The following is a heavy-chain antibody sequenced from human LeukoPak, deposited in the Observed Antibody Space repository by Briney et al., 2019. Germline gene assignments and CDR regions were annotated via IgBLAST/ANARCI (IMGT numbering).Heavy chain of an antibody. J-gene: IGHJ4*02. V-gene: IGHV3-21*01. D-gene: IGHD3-16*02. CDR2: ISSSSGYI. CDR3: ARDRNYDYIWGSYRPDYFDY. CDR1: GFTFSSYT. Sequence: GGSLRLSCAASGFTFSSYTMNWVRQAPGKGLEWVSSISSSSGYIYYADSVKGRFTISRDNAKNSLYLQMNSLRAEDTAVYYCARDRNYDYIWGSYRPDYFDYWGQGTLVTVSS.